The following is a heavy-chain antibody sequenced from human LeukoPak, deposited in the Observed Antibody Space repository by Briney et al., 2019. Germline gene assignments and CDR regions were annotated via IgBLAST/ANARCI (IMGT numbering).Heavy chain of an antibody. V-gene: IGHV3-23*01. CDR2: ISGSGGST. CDR1: GFTFSSYA. J-gene: IGHJ4*02. D-gene: IGHD2-15*01. CDR3: AKKVGVAATTIFVPFDY. Sequence: GGSLRLSCAASGFTFSSYAMSWVRQAPGKGLEWVSAISGSGGSTYYADSVKGRFTISRDNSKNTLYLQMNSLRAEDTAVYYCAKKVGVAATTIFVPFDYWGQGTLVTVSS.